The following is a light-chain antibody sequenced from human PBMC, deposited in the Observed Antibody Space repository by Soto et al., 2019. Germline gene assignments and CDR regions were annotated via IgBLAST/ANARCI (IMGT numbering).Light chain of an antibody. CDR1: QSVTSNY. CDR3: PQYSSSPWT. CDR2: AAS. J-gene: IGKJ1*01. Sequence: EIVLTQSPGTLSLSTGERATLSCRASQSVTSNYLAWYQQKPGQAPRLLIYAASTRATVIPDRFSGSGSGTDFTLTISRLEPEDFAVYYCPQYSSSPWTFGQGTTVEIK. V-gene: IGKV3-20*01.